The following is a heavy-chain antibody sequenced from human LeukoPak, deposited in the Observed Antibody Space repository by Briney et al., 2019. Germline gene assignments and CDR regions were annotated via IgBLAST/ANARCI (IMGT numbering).Heavy chain of an antibody. D-gene: IGHD5-24*01. J-gene: IGHJ2*01. CDR2: ISSSGSTI. CDR3: ARRRDGYNYWYFDL. CDR1: GFTFSSYE. V-gene: IGHV3-48*03. Sequence: GGSLRLSCAASGFTFSSYEMNWVRQAPGKGLEWVSYISSSGSTIYYADSVKGRFTISRDNAKNSLYLQMNSLRAEDTAVYYCARRRDGYNYWYFDLWGRGTLVTVSS.